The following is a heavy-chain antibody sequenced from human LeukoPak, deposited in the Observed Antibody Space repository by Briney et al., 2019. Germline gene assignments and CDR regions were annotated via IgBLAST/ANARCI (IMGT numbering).Heavy chain of an antibody. Sequence: GGSLRLSCAASGFTFSSCSMNWVRQAPGKGLEWISSISSSSSYLYYADSVKGRFTISRDNAKNSLYLQMNSLRAEDTAVYYCARAHYYDSSGYYYDVTWGQGTLVTVSS. CDR1: GFTFSSCS. D-gene: IGHD3-22*01. V-gene: IGHV3-21*01. CDR2: ISSSSSYL. CDR3: ARAHYYDSSGYYYDVT. J-gene: IGHJ5*02.